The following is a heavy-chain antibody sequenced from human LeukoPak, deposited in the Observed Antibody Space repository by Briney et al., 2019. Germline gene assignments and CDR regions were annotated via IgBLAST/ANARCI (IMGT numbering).Heavy chain of an antibody. CDR3: AKDMEDILTGPVFDY. V-gene: IGHV3-9*01. D-gene: IGHD3-9*01. J-gene: IGHJ4*02. CDR2: ISWNSGSI. Sequence: GGSLRLSCAASGFTLDDYAMHWVRHARGKGLEWVSGISWNSGSIGYADSVKGRFTISRDNAKNSLYLQMNSLRAEDTALYYCAKDMEDILTGPVFDYWGQGALVTVSS. CDR1: GFTLDDYA.